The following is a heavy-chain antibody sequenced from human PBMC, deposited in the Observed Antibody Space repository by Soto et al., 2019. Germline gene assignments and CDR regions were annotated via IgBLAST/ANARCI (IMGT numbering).Heavy chain of an antibody. D-gene: IGHD5-12*01. Sequence: QVPLVESGGGVVQPGRSLRLSCAASGFTFSSYGMHWVRQAPGKGLEWVAVISYDGSNKYYADSVKGRFTISRDNSKNTLYLQMNSLRAEDTAVYYCAKGGRRDGYNYGYWGQGTLVTVSS. CDR1: GFTFSSYG. CDR3: AKGGRRDGYNYGY. J-gene: IGHJ4*02. V-gene: IGHV3-30*18. CDR2: ISYDGSNK.